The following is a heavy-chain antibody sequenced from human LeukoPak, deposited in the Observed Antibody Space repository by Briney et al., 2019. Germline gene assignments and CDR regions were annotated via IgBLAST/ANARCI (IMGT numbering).Heavy chain of an antibody. CDR1: GFTFSRYW. CDR2: IKQDGSEK. CDR3: ARDADLGATISGAFDI. Sequence: PGGSLRLSCAASGFTFSRYWMTWFRQAPGKGLEWVASIKQDGSEKYYVDSVKGRFTVSRDNAKNSVYVQMNRLRVEDTAIYYCARDADLGATISGAFDIWGQGRKVTVSS. D-gene: IGHD5-24*01. J-gene: IGHJ3*02. V-gene: IGHV3-7*01.